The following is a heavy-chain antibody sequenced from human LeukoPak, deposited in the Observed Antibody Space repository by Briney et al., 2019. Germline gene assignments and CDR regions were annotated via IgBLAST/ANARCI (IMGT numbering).Heavy chain of an antibody. CDR3: ARQGYSSDWRPFDY. CDR2: ILTSGST. J-gene: IGHJ4*02. Sequence: PSGTLSHTRTVSGGSLSSGIYYWIWIRQPAGKGLECIGCILTSGSTNYNPSLKSRVTISVDTSKNQFSQKLSSVTAADTAVYYCARQGYSSDWRPFDYWGQGTLVTVSS. D-gene: IGHD6-19*01. CDR1: GGSLSSGIYY. V-gene: IGHV4-61*02.